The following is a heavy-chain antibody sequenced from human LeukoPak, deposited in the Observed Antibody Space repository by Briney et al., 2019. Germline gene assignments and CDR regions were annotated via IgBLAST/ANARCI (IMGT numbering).Heavy chain of an antibody. CDR1: GFTFSRYN. CDR3: ARDAQWLVPEGYYYYMDV. V-gene: IGHV3-21*01. CDR2: ISSRSSYI. D-gene: IGHD6-19*01. Sequence: KPGGSLRLSCAGSGFTFSRYNMNWFRQAPGKGLERVSSISSRSSYIFYADSVKGRFTISRDNAKNSLYPQMNSLGAEDTAVYYCARDAQWLVPEGYYYYMDVWGKGTTVTVSS. J-gene: IGHJ6*03.